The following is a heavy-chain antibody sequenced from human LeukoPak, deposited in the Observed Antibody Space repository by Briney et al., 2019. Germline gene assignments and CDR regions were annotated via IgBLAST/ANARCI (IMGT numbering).Heavy chain of an antibody. Sequence: GGSLRLSCAASGFTFSSHSMNWVRQAPGNGLEWVSYVSSSSSTIYYADSVKGRFIISRDNAKNSLFLQMNSLRAEDTAVYYCTRDTPYGSGSYYKGLDSWGQGTLVTVSS. CDR2: VSSSSSTI. J-gene: IGHJ4*02. V-gene: IGHV3-48*04. CDR1: GFTFSSHS. D-gene: IGHD3-10*01. CDR3: TRDTPYGSGSYYKGLDS.